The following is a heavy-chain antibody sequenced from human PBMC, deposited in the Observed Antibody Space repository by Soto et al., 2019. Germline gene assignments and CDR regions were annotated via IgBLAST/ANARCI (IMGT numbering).Heavy chain of an antibody. CDR2: ISSSSSTI. CDR1: GFTFSSYN. J-gene: IGHJ6*02. D-gene: IGHD3-3*01. Sequence: GGSLRLSCAASGFTFSSYNMHWVRQAPGKGLEWVSYISSSSSTIYYADSVKGRFTISRDNAKNSLYLQMNSLRDEDTAVYYCARGPQADFWRRYGMDVWGQGTTVTVSS. CDR3: ARGPQADFWRRYGMDV. V-gene: IGHV3-48*02.